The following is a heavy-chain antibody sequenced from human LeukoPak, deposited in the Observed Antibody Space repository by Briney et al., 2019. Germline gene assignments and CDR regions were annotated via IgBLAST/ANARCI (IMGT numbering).Heavy chain of an antibody. Sequence: SQTLSLNCTVSGGSISSGDYYWSWIRQPPGKGLEWIGYIYYSGSTYYNPSLKSRVTISVDTSKNQFSLKLSSVTAADTAVYYCAREGVPAAHFDYWGQGTLVTVSS. V-gene: IGHV4-30-4*01. D-gene: IGHD2-2*01. CDR2: IYYSGST. J-gene: IGHJ4*02. CDR3: AREGVPAAHFDY. CDR1: GGSISSGDYY.